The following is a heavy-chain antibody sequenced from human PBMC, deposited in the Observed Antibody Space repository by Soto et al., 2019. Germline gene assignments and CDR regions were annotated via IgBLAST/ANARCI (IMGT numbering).Heavy chain of an antibody. CDR2: ISGSVGST. CDR1: GFPFSSFS. D-gene: IGHD6-19*01. CDR3: AKGDGSGWAYYYYGMDV. J-gene: IGHJ6*02. V-gene: IGHV3-23*01. Sequence: GGSLILSCAASGFPFSSFSMSWVRQDPGKGLEWVSAISGSVGSTYYADSVKGRFTISRDNSKKTVYLQMNSLRAEDTAVYYCAKGDGSGWAYYYYGMDVWGQGTTVTVSS.